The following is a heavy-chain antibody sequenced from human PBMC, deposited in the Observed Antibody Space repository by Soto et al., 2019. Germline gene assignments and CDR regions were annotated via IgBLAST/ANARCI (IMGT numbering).Heavy chain of an antibody. CDR2: IYYSGNT. CDR3: ARGIKYGDYSRWFDP. Sequence: SETLSLTCAVSGGSISSYYWSWIRQPPGKGLEWIGYIYYSGNTNYNPSLKSRVTISVDTSKNQFSLRLSSLRSEDTAVYYCARGIKYGDYSRWFDPWGPGTLVTVSS. J-gene: IGHJ5*02. D-gene: IGHD4-17*01. V-gene: IGHV4-59*01. CDR1: GGSISSYY.